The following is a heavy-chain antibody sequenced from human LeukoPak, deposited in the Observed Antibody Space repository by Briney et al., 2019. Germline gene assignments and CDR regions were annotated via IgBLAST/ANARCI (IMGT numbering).Heavy chain of an antibody. Sequence: GGSLRLSCAASGFTFDDYAMHWVRQAPGKGLEGVSGISWNSGSIGYADSVKGRFTISRDNAKNSLYLQMNNLRAEDIALYYCAKDKYSSSSGYFDYWGQGTLVTVSS. CDR2: ISWNSGSI. CDR3: AKDKYSSSSGYFDY. V-gene: IGHV3-9*03. CDR1: GFTFDDYA. D-gene: IGHD6-6*01. J-gene: IGHJ4*02.